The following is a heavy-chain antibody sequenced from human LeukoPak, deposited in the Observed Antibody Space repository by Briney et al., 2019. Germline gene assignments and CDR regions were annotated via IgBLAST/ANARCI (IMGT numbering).Heavy chain of an antibody. Sequence: ASVKVSCKASGYTFTSYDINWVRQASGQGLEWMGWMNPYSGNTGYAQKFQGRVTMTRNTSISTAYMELSSLRSEDTAVYYCATAVGYGSGSYSAWGQGTLVTVSS. CDR2: MNPYSGNT. J-gene: IGHJ4*02. CDR3: ATAVGYGSGSYSA. CDR1: GYTFTSYD. D-gene: IGHD3-10*01. V-gene: IGHV1-8*01.